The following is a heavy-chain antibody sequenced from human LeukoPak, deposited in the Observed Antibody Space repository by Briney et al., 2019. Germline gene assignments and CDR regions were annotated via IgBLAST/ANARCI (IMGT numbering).Heavy chain of an antibody. J-gene: IGHJ2*01. CDR3: ARASPADFNL. V-gene: IGHV3-74*01. CDR1: EFTFSSYW. CDR2: IRGDGIVT. Sequence: GGSLRLSCVASEFTFSSYWIHWVRQAPGKGLVWVSRIRGDGIVTNYADSVEGRFTVSRDNAKNTVHQQMNSLRDDDTAVYYCARASPADFNLWGRGTLVTVSS.